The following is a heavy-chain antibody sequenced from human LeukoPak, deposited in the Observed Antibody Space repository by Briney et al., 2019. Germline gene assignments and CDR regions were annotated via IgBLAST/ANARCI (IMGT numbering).Heavy chain of an antibody. CDR3: ARSTVSRAQGAFDI. CDR2: ISAYNGNT. D-gene: IGHD4-17*01. CDR1: GYTFTIYG. J-gene: IGHJ3*02. V-gene: IGHV1-18*01. Sequence: ASVTVSFKASGYTFTIYGISWVRQAPGQGLEWMGWISAYNGNTNYAQKLQGRVTMTTDTSTSTAYMELRSLRSDDTAVYYCARSTVSRAQGAFDIWGQGTMVTVSS.